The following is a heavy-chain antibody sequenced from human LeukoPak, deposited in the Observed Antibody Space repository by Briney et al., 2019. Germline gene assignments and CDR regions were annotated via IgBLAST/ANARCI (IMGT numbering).Heavy chain of an antibody. Sequence: SVKVSCKASGGTFSSYAISWVRQAPGQGLEWMGGISPIFGTANYAQKFQGRVTITADESTSTTYMELSSLRSEDTAVHYCARAAKSWFGETRNYYYSMDVWGKGTTVTVSS. J-gene: IGHJ6*03. V-gene: IGHV1-69*13. D-gene: IGHD3-10*01. CDR2: ISPIFGTA. CDR3: ARAAKSWFGETRNYYYSMDV. CDR1: GGTFSSYA.